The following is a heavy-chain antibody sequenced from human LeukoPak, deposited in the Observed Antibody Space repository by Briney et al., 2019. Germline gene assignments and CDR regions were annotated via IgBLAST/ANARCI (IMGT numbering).Heavy chain of an antibody. CDR3: ASRYCSTDSCRSSTYYYYGMDV. CDR1: GGTISSYA. CDR2: IIPIFGSP. V-gene: IGHV1-69*13. D-gene: IGHD2-2*01. J-gene: IGHJ6*02. Sequence: ASVKVSFKASGGTISSYAISWLRQAPGQGLEWMGVIIPIFGSPSYPQKFQDRLTITADESTSTACMELSSLRFEDTAVYYCASRYCSTDSCRSSTYYYYGMDVWGQGTTVTVSS.